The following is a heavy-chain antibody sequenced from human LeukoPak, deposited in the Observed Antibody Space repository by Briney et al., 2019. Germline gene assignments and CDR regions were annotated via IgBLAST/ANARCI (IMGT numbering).Heavy chain of an antibody. CDR3: ARHSRIFGVIDY. Sequence: SETLSLTCTVSGGSISSSSYYWGWIRQPRGKGLEWIGSIYYSGSTYYNPSLKSRVTISVDTSKNQFSLKLSSVTAADTAVYYCARHSRIFGVIDYWRQGTLVTVSS. CDR1: GGSISSSSYY. CDR2: IYYSGST. D-gene: IGHD3-3*02. J-gene: IGHJ4*02. V-gene: IGHV4-39*01.